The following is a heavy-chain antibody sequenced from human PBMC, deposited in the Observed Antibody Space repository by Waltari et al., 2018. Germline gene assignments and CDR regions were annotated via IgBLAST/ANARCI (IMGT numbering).Heavy chain of an antibody. CDR3: ARDPGGLGVTAISYYFDY. Sequence: QVQLVESGGGVVQPGRSLRLSCAASGFTFSSYGMHWVRQAPGKGLEWVAVKGYDGRNKYYADSVKGRFTISRDNSKNTLYLQMNSLRAEDTAVYYCARDPGGLGVTAISYYFDYWGQGTLVTVSS. J-gene: IGHJ4*02. V-gene: IGHV3-33*01. CDR1: GFTFSSYG. D-gene: IGHD2-21*02. CDR2: KGYDGRNK.